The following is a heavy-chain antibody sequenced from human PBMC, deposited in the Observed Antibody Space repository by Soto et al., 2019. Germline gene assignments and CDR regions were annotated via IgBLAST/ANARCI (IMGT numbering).Heavy chain of an antibody. D-gene: IGHD3-10*01. CDR2: ISGSGGST. V-gene: IGHV3-23*01. J-gene: IGHJ4*02. CDR1: GFPFSSYA. Sequence: GGSLRLSCAASGFPFSSYAMSWVRQAPGKGLEWVSAISGSGGSTYYADSVKGRFTISRDNSKNTLYLQMNSLRAEDTAVYYCAKSGSGSYRGDYWGQGTLVTVSS. CDR3: AKSGSGSYRGDY.